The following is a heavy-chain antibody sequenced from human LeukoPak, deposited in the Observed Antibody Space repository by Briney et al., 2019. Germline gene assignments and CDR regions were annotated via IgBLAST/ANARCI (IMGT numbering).Heavy chain of an antibody. D-gene: IGHD3-22*01. V-gene: IGHV4-39*01. Sequence: PSETLSLTCTVSGDSISNSWWGWIRQPPGKGLEWIASMYYSGDTYNPSLKSRLTISLDTSKNQFSLKLSSVTAADTAVYYCARHMGGYFSRPFDYWGQGILVTVSS. CDR1: GDSISNSW. CDR3: ARHMGGYFSRPFDY. CDR2: MYYSGDT. J-gene: IGHJ4*02.